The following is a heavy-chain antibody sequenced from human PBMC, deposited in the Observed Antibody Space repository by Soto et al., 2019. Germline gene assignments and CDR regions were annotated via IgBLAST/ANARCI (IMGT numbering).Heavy chain of an antibody. Sequence: SETLSLTCAVYGGSFSGYYWSWIRQPPGKGLEWIGEINHGGSTNYNPSLKSRVTISVDTSKNQFSLKLSSVTAADTAVYYCARPTLNTGYYYYYGMDVWGQGTTVTVSS. CDR2: INHGGST. V-gene: IGHV4-34*01. CDR1: GGSFSGYY. CDR3: ARPTLNTGYYYYYGMDV. D-gene: IGHD4-4*01. J-gene: IGHJ6*02.